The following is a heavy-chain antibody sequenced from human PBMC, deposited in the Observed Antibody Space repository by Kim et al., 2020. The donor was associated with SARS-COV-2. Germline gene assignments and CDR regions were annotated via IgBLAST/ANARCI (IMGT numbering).Heavy chain of an antibody. D-gene: IGHD2-2*01. CDR2: IYYSGST. V-gene: IGHV4-39*01. J-gene: IGHJ3*02. Sequence: SETLSLTCTVSGGSISSSSYYWGWIRQPPGKGLEWIGSIYYSGSTYYNPSLKSRVTISVDTSKNQFSLKLSSVTAADTAVYYCARHTRSGAFDIWGQGTMVTVSS. CDR3: ARHTRSGAFDI. CDR1: GGSISSSSYY.